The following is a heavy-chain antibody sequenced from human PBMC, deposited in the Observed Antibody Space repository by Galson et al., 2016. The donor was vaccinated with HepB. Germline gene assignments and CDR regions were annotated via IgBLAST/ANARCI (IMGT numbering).Heavy chain of an antibody. Sequence: SVKVSCKATGYTFSRYYIHWVRQAPGRGLEWMAITNPSDGSTRYTQKIQGRVIMTRDTSTSTVYMQLSSLKSEDTAVYYCSRGTMGGYDFDYWGQGTLVTVSS. J-gene: IGHJ4*02. V-gene: IGHV1-46*01. D-gene: IGHD5-12*01. CDR1: GYTFSRYY. CDR2: TNPSDGST. CDR3: SRGTMGGYDFDY.